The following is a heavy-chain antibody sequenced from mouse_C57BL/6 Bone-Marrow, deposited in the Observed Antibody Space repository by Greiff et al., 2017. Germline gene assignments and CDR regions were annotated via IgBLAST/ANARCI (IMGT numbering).Heavy chain of an antibody. CDR2: IDPSDSYT. Sequence: QVQLQQPGAELVMPGASVKLSCKASGYTFTSYWMHWVKQRPGQGLEWIGEIDPSDSYTNYNQKFKGKSQLTVDKSSSTAYMQLRRLTSEDSAVYYCAREDDGYYSAWFAYGGQGNLDTVSA. D-gene: IGHD2-3*01. J-gene: IGHJ3*01. V-gene: IGHV1-69*01. CDR1: GYTFTSYW. CDR3: AREDDGYYSAWFAY.